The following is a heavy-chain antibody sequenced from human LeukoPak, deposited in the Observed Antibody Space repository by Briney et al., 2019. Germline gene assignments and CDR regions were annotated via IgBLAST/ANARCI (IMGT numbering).Heavy chain of an antibody. CDR1: GGSISSYY. CDR2: TYYSGST. D-gene: IGHD6-19*01. Sequence: PSETLSLTCTVSGGSISSYYWSWIRQPPGKGLEWIGYTYYSGSTNYNPSLKSRVTISVDTSKNQFSLKLSSVTAADTAVYYCARDMSLGSSGWFGYWGQGTLVTVSS. J-gene: IGHJ4*02. CDR3: ARDMSLGSSGWFGY. V-gene: IGHV4-59*01.